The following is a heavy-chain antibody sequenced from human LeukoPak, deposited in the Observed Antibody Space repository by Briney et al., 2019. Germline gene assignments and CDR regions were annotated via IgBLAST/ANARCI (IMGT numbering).Heavy chain of an antibody. CDR3: ARLDRDYYDGSGYYFPDY. J-gene: IGHJ4*02. CDR2: IYYSGST. D-gene: IGHD3-22*01. Sequence: SETLSLTCTVSGGSISRYYWGWIRQPPGKGLEWIGSIYYSGSTYYNPSLKSRVTISVDTSKNQFSLKLSSVTAADTAVYYCARLDRDYYDGSGYYFPDYWGQGTLVTVSS. CDR1: GGSISRYY. V-gene: IGHV4-39*01.